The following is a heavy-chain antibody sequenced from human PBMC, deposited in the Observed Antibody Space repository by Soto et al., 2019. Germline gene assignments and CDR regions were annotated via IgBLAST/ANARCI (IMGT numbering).Heavy chain of an antibody. Sequence: GGSMRLSCAASGFTFSSYSMNWVRQAPGKGLEWVSSISSSSSYIYYADSVKGRFTISRDNAKNSLYLQMNSLRAEDTAVYYCATAVSLWFGEFLWGQGTLVTVSS. V-gene: IGHV3-21*01. CDR1: GFTFSSYS. CDR2: ISSSSSYI. J-gene: IGHJ4*02. D-gene: IGHD3-10*01. CDR3: ATAVSLWFGEFL.